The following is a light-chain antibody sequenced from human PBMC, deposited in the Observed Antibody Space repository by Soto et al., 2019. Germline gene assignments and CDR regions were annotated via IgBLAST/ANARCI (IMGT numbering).Light chain of an antibody. V-gene: IGKV4-1*01. CDR3: QQYYSTPLT. CDR1: QSVLYSSNNKNY. CDR2: WAS. J-gene: IGKJ1*01. Sequence: DIVMTQSPDSLVVSLGERATINCKSSQSVLYSSNNKNYLVWYQQKPGQPPKLLIYWASTRESGVPDRFSGSGSGTDFTLTISSLQAEDVAVYYCQQYYSTPLTFGQGTKVEIK.